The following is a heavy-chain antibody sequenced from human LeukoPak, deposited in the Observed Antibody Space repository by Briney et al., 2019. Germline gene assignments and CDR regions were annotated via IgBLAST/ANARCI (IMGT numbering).Heavy chain of an antibody. CDR1: GYIFTTYW. V-gene: IGHV5-51*01. D-gene: IGHD4-11*01. Sequence: GESLKISCKGSGYIFTTYWIAWVRQMPGKGLEWMGIIYPGDSDTRYSPSFQGQVTISPDKSISTAYLQWSSLKASDTAMYYCARLVTSYFDYWGQGTLVTVSS. J-gene: IGHJ4*02. CDR3: ARLVTSYFDY. CDR2: IYPGDSDT.